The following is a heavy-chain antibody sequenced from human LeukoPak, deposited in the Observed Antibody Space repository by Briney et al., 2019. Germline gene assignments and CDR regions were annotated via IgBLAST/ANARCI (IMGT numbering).Heavy chain of an antibody. CDR1: GFTFSGYA. V-gene: IGHV3-23*01. J-gene: IGHJ6*02. D-gene: IGHD2-15*01. CDR3: AKAAGYFYYFGMDV. CDR2: ISGSGGST. Sequence: GGSLRLSCAASGFTFSGYAMSWVRQAPGKGLEWVSAISGSGGSTNNADSVKGRFTVSRDNFKNMLYLQMNGLRAEDTAVYYCAKAAGYFYYFGMDVWGQGTTVTVSS.